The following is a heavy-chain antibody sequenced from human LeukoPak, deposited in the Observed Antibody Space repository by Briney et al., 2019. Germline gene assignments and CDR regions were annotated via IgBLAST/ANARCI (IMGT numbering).Heavy chain of an antibody. CDR3: ARDSNSFPNYFDF. Sequence: GGSLRLSCAASGFSVSSNYMSWVRQAPGGGLEWVSLIYSAGDTFYSDSVKGRFTISGDSSKNTLYLQMNSLRTEDTAIYYCARDSNSFPNYFDFWGQGTLVTVSS. CDR2: IYSAGDT. V-gene: IGHV3-53*01. J-gene: IGHJ4*02. D-gene: IGHD2-21*01. CDR1: GFSVSSNY.